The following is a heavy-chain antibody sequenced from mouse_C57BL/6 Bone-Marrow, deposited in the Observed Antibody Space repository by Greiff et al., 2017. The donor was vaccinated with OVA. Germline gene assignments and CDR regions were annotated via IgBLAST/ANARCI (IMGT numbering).Heavy chain of an antibody. V-gene: IGHV5-6*01. CDR1: GFTFSSYG. CDR2: ISSGGSYT. CDR3: ARLYTAVETAPNCYFDV. Sequence: EVQLVESGGDLVKPGGSLKLSCAASGFTFSSYGMSWVRQTPDKRLEWVATISSGGSYTYYPDSVKGRFTISRDNAKNTLYLQMSSLKTENTAMYDCARLYTAVETAPNCYFDVGGRGTAATVTA. J-gene: IGHJ1*03. D-gene: IGHD1-1*01.